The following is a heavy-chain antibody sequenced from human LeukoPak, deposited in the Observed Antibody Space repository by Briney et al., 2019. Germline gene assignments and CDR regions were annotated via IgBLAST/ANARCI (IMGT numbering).Heavy chain of an antibody. CDR1: GGSFSGYY. V-gene: IGHV4-34*01. Sequence: SQTLSLTCAVYGGSFSGYYCSWISQPPGKGLEWIGEINHSGSTNDNPSLKSRVTISVDTSKNQFSLKLSSVTAADTAVYYCARVGVAYYYGSGSYYNPSYYYGMDVWGKGTTVTVSS. CDR2: INHSGST. CDR3: ARVGVAYYYGSGSYYNPSYYYGMDV. J-gene: IGHJ6*04. D-gene: IGHD3-10*01.